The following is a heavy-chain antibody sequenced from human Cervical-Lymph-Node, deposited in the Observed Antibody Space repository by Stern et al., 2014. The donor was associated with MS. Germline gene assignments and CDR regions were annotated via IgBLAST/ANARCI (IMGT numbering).Heavy chain of an antibody. CDR2: IKPIVGNT. J-gene: IGHJ6*02. D-gene: IGHD1-14*01. V-gene: IGHV1-46*01. CDR1: GAPFINDY. CDR3: TTAAGDV. Sequence: VQLVESGAEVRRPGSSVKISCTASGAPFINDYVHWVRQAPGQGLEWMGIIKPIVGNTRYSQKFQGRVTMTTDTSTSTACLELSNLASEDTYVYSCTTAAGDVWGHGTTVSVSS.